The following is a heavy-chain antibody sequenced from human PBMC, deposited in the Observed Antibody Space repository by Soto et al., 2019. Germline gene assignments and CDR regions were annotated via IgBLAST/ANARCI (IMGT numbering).Heavy chain of an antibody. Sequence: QVQLVQSGAEVKKPGASVKVSCKASGYTFTSYDINWVRQATGQGLEWMGWMNPNSGNTGYAEKFQGRVTMTRNTSISTAYMELSSLRSEDTAVYYCARVRYDSSGYYFDYWGQGTLVTVSS. V-gene: IGHV1-8*01. CDR2: MNPNSGNT. CDR1: GYTFTSYD. CDR3: ARVRYDSSGYYFDY. J-gene: IGHJ4*02. D-gene: IGHD3-22*01.